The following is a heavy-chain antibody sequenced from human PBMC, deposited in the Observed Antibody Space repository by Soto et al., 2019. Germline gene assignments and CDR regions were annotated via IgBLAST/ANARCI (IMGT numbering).Heavy chain of an antibody. J-gene: IGHJ5*02. CDR3: AGAGTSNSSSIFGWFDP. CDR1: GFTFSSYG. Sequence: QVQLVESGGGVVQPGRSLRLSCAASGFTFSSYGMHWVRQAPGKGLEWVAVIWYDGSNKYYADSVKGRFTISRDNSKNTLYLQRNSPRVEDTAGCYCAGAGTSNSSSIFGWFDPWGQGTLVTVSS. D-gene: IGHD6-6*01. CDR2: IWYDGSNK. V-gene: IGHV3-33*01.